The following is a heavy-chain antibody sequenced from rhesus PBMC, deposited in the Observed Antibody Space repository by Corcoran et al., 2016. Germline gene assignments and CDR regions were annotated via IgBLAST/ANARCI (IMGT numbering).Heavy chain of an antibody. Sequence: QVQLQESGPGPVKPSETLSLTCAVSGGSTSRSYRSWIPRSPGKGLAGIGRIDSSGRTYYNPSLKSRVTLSVDTSKNQFSLKLSSVTAADTAVYYCATMYRAYFEFWGQGALVTVSS. CDR1: GGSTSRSY. CDR2: IDSSGRT. J-gene: IGHJ1*01. CDR3: ATMYRAYFEF. V-gene: IGHV4S11*01.